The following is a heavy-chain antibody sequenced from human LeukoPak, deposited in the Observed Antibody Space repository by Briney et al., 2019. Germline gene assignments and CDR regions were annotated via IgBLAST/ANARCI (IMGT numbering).Heavy chain of an antibody. CDR2: ISSSGSTI. D-gene: IGHD3-10*02. CDR1: GFSFSSYE. J-gene: IGHJ6*04. Sequence: GGSLRLSCAASGFSFSSYEMNWVRQAPGKGLEWVSYISSSGSTIYYADSVKGRFTISRGNAKNSLYLQMNSLRAEDTAVYYCAELGITMIGGVWGKGTTVTISS. CDR3: AELGITMIGGV. V-gene: IGHV3-48*03.